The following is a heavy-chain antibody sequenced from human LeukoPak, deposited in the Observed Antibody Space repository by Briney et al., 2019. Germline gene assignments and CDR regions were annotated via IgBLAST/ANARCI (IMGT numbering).Heavy chain of an antibody. J-gene: IGHJ1*01. D-gene: IGHD3-10*01. CDR1: GFIFSTYA. CDR2: IRSKANSYAT. Sequence: GGSLRLSCAASGFIFSTYAMHWVRQASGKGLEWVGRIRSKANSYATAYAASVKGRFTISRDDSKNTAYLQMNSLKTEDTAVYYCTTDRDSLVWFGAGGHWGQGTLVTVSS. CDR3: TTDRDSLVWFGAGGH. V-gene: IGHV3-73*01.